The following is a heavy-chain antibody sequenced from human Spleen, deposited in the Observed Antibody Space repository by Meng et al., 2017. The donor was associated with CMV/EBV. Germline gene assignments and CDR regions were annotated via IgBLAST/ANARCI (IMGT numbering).Heavy chain of an antibody. D-gene: IGHD6-6*01. J-gene: IGHJ4*02. CDR2: ISSSSSYI. V-gene: IGHV3-21*01. CDR3: ARDFAEDAAPLPDFDY. Sequence: GESLKISCAASGFTFSSYSMNWVRQAPGKGLEWVSSISSSSSYIYYADSVKGRFTISRDNAKNSLYLQMNSLRAEDTAVYYCARDFAEDAAPLPDFDYWGQGTLVTVSS. CDR1: GFTFSSYS.